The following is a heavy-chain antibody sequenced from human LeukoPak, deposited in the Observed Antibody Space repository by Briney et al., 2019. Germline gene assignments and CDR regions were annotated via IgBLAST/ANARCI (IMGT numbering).Heavy chain of an antibody. V-gene: IGHV1-69*05. J-gene: IGHJ3*02. CDR3: ARDGLQLWNAFDI. D-gene: IGHD5-18*01. CDR2: IIPIFGTA. CDR1: GGTFSSYA. Sequence: SLKVSCKASGGTFSSYAISWVRQAPGQGLEWMGGIIPIFGTANYAQKFQGRVTITTDESTSTAYMELSSLRSEDTAVYYCARDGLQLWNAFDIWGQGTMVTVSS.